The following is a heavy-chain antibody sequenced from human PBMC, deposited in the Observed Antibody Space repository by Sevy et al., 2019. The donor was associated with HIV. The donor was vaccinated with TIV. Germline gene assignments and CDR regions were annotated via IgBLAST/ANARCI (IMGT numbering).Heavy chain of an antibody. J-gene: IGHJ4*02. D-gene: IGHD3-10*01. CDR3: ASGAYYYASWSQNFDY. CDR2: IWYDGTNK. CDR1: GFTFSSYG. V-gene: IGHV3-33*01. Sequence: GGSLRLSCAASGFTFSSYGMHWVRQAPGKGLEWVALIWYDGTNKYDADSVKGRFTISRDNSKNTLYLQMNSLRAEDTAVYYCASGAYYYASWSQNFDYRGPGTLVTVSS.